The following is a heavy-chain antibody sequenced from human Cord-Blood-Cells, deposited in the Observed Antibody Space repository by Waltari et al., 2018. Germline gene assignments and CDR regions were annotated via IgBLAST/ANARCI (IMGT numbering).Heavy chain of an antibody. V-gene: IGHV1-69*06. CDR2: IIPIFGTA. Sequence: QVQLVQSGAEVKKPGSSVKVSCKASGGTFSSYAISWVRQAPGQGLEWMGGIIPIFGTANYAQKFQGRGTITADKSTSTAYMELSSLRSEDTAVYYCARVPYCSSTSCYAFDIWGQGTMVTVSS. CDR1: GGTFSSYA. CDR3: ARVPYCSSTSCYAFDI. J-gene: IGHJ3*02. D-gene: IGHD2-2*01.